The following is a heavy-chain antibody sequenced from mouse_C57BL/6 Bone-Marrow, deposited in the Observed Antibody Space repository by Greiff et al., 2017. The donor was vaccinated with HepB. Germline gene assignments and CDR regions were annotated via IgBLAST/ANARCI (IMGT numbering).Heavy chain of an antibody. D-gene: IGHD2-12*01. Sequence: QVQLQQSGPELVKPGASVKISCKASGYAFSSSWMHWVKQRPGKGLEWIGRIYPGDGDTNYNGKFKGKATLTADKSSSTAYMQLSSLTSEDSAVYFCARYHILYWFAYWGQGTLVTVSA. V-gene: IGHV1-82*01. CDR2: IYPGDGDT. CDR3: ARYHILYWFAY. J-gene: IGHJ3*01. CDR1: GYAFSSSW.